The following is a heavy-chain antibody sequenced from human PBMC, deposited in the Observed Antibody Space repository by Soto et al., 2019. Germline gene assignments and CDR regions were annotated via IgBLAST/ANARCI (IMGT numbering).Heavy chain of an antibody. CDR1: GYTFTSYY. CDR3: ASPHGDYLPYYDGMDV. Sequence: QVQLVQSGAEVKKPGASVKVSCKASGYTFTSYYMHWVRQAPGQGLEWMGIINPSGGSTSYAQKFQGRVTMPRDTSTSAVCMELSSLRSEDTAVYYCASPHGDYLPYYDGMDVWGQGTTVTVSS. D-gene: IGHD4-17*01. V-gene: IGHV1-46*01. J-gene: IGHJ6*02. CDR2: INPSGGST.